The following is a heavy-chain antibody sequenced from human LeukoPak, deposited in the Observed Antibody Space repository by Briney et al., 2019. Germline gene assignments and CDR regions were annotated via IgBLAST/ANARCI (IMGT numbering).Heavy chain of an antibody. CDR1: GGSISSSYW. CDR3: ARKGYTIGSFDY. CDR2: IYYSGST. D-gene: IGHD5-18*01. J-gene: IGHJ4*02. Sequence: SGTLSLTCAVSGGSISSSYWWSWVRQPPGKGLEWIGEIYYSGSTNYNPSLKSRVTISVDKSKSQFSLKLSSVTAADTAVYYCARKGYTIGSFDYWGQGTLVTVSS. V-gene: IGHV4-4*02.